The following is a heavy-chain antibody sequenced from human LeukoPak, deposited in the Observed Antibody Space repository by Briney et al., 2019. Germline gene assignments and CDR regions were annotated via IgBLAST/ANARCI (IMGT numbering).Heavy chain of an antibody. CDR1: GGSISNYS. CDR2: IYSTGST. Sequence: SETLSLTCTVSGGSISNYSWSWIRQPPGEGLEWIGHIYSTGSTNFNPSPKSRVTMSLDTSKTQFSLKLNSVTAADTAVYFCASSVCASTSCRKRGLFDLWGRGTPVTVSS. V-gene: IGHV4-4*09. J-gene: IGHJ2*01. D-gene: IGHD2-2*01. CDR3: ASSVCASTSCRKRGLFDL.